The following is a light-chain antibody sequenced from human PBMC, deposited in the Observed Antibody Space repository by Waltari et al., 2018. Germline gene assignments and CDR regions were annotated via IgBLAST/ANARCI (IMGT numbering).Light chain of an antibody. CDR1: SSNIGDNY. CDR2: RNN. CDR3: ATWDDSLSGWV. Sequence: QSVLTQLPSASGTPGQGVTISCSGSSSNIGDNYVYWYQQFPGTSPKLLIHRNNQLPSGVPDRFYGSKSGTSAFLVISGLRSEDEADYHCATWDDSLSGWVFGGGTKVTVL. J-gene: IGLJ3*02. V-gene: IGLV1-47*01.